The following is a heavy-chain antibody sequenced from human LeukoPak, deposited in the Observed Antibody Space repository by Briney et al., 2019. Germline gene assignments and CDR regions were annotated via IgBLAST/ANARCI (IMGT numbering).Heavy chain of an antibody. J-gene: IGHJ3*02. D-gene: IGHD6-19*01. CDR2: ISSYNGNT. CDR1: GYTFTSYG. Sequence: ASVTVSCKASGYTFTSYGISWVRQAPGQGLEWMGWISSYNGNTNYAQKLQGRVTMSTDTSTGTAYMELRSLRSDDTAVYYCARRVAVAGRDAFDIWGQGTMVTVSS. CDR3: ARRVAVAGRDAFDI. V-gene: IGHV1-18*01.